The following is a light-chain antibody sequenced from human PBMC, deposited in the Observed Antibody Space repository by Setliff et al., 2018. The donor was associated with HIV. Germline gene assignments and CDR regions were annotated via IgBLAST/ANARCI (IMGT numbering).Light chain of an antibody. Sequence: QSALTQPASASGSPGQSITISCTGTSSDVGGYNYVSWYQQHPGKAPKLMIYEVTNRPSGISNRFSGSKSGNTASLTISGLQAEDEADYYCSSYTIRNTLLFGTGTKGTVL. J-gene: IGLJ1*01. CDR1: SSDVGGYNY. CDR3: SSYTIRNTLL. V-gene: IGLV2-14*01. CDR2: EVT.